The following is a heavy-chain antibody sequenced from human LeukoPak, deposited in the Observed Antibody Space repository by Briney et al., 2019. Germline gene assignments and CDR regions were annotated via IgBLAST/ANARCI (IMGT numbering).Heavy chain of an antibody. CDR2: ISAYNGHT. CDR1: GYTFTSYG. D-gene: IGHD3-9*01. CDR3: ARDGAYYDILTGYHPLDY. J-gene: IGHJ4*02. V-gene: IGHV1-18*04. Sequence: ASVKVSCKASGYTFTSYGISWVRQAPGQGLEGMGWISAYNGHTNYAQKLQGRVTMTTDTSTSTAYMELRSLRSDDTAVYYCARDGAYYDILTGYHPLDYWGQGTLVTVSS.